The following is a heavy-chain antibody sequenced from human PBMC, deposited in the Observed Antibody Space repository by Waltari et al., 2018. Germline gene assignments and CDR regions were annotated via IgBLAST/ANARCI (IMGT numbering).Heavy chain of an antibody. V-gene: IGHV4-59*01. CDR1: GGSIPTSY. Sequence: QVQLQESGPGLVKPSETLSLTCTVSGGSIPTSYWSWIRQPPGKGLAWIGYIYYSGSTNYNPSLKSRVTISVDTSKNQFSLKLSSVTAADTAVYYCAREVQLNWFDPWGQGTLVTVSS. J-gene: IGHJ5*02. CDR3: AREVQLNWFDP. CDR2: IYYSGST. D-gene: IGHD1-1*01.